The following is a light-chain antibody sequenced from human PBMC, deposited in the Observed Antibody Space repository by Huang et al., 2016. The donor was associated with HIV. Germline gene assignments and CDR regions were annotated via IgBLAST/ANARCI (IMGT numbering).Light chain of an antibody. V-gene: IGKV1-5*03. CDR2: KAT. CDR3: QQYSSLGT. CDR1: QSITML. J-gene: IGKJ1*01. Sequence: DIQMTQSPSTLSASVGDSFTITCRASQSITMLLAWYQQKPGKAPKLLIYKATSLESGVPSRVSGSGSGTEFTLTISSLQPDDFATYYCQQYSSLGTFGQGTKVEIK.